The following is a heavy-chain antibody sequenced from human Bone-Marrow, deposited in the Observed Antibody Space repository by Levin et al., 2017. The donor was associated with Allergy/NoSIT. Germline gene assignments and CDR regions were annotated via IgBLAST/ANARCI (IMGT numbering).Heavy chain of an antibody. Sequence: SQTLSLTCTVSGYSIINSYYTWIRQPPGKGLECIGYISNSGNTNYNPSLKSRITISVSTSKNHFSLNLRSVTAADTAVYYCARMKGGPSWYHWFDPWGQGTLVTVSS. D-gene: IGHD6-13*01. CDR1: GYSIINSY. CDR2: ISNSGNT. V-gene: IGHV4-59*01. J-gene: IGHJ5*02. CDR3: ARMKGGPSWYHWFDP.